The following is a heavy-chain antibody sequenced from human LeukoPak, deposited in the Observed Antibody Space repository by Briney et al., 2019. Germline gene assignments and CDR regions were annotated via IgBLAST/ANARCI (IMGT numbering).Heavy chain of an antibody. CDR2: IYHTGST. CDR3: ARHMGTYTSSWYPYFDY. V-gene: IGHV4-59*08. J-gene: IGHJ4*02. CDR1: GGSISSYY. D-gene: IGHD6-13*01. Sequence: PSETLSLTCTVSGGSISSYYWSWLRQPPGKGLEWVGCIYHTGSTNYNPSLKSRVTISIDTSKNQFSLKLTSVTAADTAVYYCARHMGTYTSSWYPYFDYWGQGTLVTVSS.